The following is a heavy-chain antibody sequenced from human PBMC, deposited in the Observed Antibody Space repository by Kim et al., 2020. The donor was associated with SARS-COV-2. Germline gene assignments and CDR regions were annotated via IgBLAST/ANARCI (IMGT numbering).Heavy chain of an antibody. D-gene: IGHD3-10*01. Sequence: SETLSLTCAVYGGSFSGYYWSWIRQPPGKGLEWIGEINHSGSTNYNPSLKSRVTISVDTSKNQFSLKLSSVTAADTAVYYCARPMVRGVIYYYYGMDVWGQGTTVTVSS. CDR2: INHSGST. CDR3: ARPMVRGVIYYYYGMDV. V-gene: IGHV4-34*01. J-gene: IGHJ6*02. CDR1: GGSFSGYY.